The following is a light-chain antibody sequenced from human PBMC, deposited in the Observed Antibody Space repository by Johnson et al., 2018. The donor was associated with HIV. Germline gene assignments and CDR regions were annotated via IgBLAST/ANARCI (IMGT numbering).Light chain of an antibody. CDR1: SSNIGNNY. CDR3: GTWDSSLSALYV. CDR2: ENN. J-gene: IGLJ1*01. Sequence: QSVLTQPPSVSAAPGQKVTISCSGSSSNIGNNYVSWYQQLPGTAPKLLIYENNKRPSGIPDRFSGSKSGTSATLGITGLQTGDEADYYCGTWDSSLSALYVFGTSTTVTVL. V-gene: IGLV1-51*02.